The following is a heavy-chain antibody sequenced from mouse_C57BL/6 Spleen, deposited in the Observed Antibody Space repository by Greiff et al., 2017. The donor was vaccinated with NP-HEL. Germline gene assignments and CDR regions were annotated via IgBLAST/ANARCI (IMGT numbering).Heavy chain of an antibody. J-gene: IGHJ1*03. Sequence: EVKLVESGGDLVKPGGSLKLSCAASGFTFSSYGMSWVRQTPDKRLEWVATISSGGSYTYYPDSVKGRFTISRDNAKNTLYLQMSSLKSEDTAMYYCASYYYGSSYLYWYFDVWGTGTTVTVSS. CDR1: GFTFSSYG. D-gene: IGHD1-1*01. CDR2: ISSGGSYT. CDR3: ASYYYGSSYLYWYFDV. V-gene: IGHV5-6*01.